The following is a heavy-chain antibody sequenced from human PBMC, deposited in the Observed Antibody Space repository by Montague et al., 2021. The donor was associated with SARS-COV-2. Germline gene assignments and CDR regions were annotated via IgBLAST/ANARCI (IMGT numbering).Heavy chain of an antibody. D-gene: IGHD3-9*01. V-gene: IGHV4-59*01. Sequence: SETLSLTCTVSGGSITSYYWTWIRQPPGKGLEWVGRIYYSGSTSYNPSLKGRVTISVDTSKNQFSLKLSSVTAADTAVYYCARTGLGAYDILTGYTVNAFDMWGQGTMATVSS. J-gene: IGHJ3*02. CDR1: GGSITSYY. CDR3: ARTGLGAYDILTGYTVNAFDM. CDR2: IYYSGST.